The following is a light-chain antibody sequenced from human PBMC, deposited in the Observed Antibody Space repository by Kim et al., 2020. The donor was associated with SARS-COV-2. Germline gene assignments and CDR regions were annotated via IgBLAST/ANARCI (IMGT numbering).Light chain of an antibody. CDR2: VGTGGIVG. V-gene: IGLV9-49*01. CDR3: GADHGCASNVVWV. Sequence: QSVLTQPPSASASLGDSVTITCTLSSGYSNYKVDWYQQRPGKGPRFVMRVGTGGIVGSKGDGIPDRFSVLGSGLNRYRTIKNIQEEDESDYHCGADHGCASNVVWVFGGGTQLTVL. CDR1: SGYSNYK. J-gene: IGLJ3*02.